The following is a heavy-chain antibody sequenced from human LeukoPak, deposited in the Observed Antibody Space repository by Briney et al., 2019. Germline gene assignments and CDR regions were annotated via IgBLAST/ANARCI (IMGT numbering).Heavy chain of an antibody. Sequence: ASVTVSCKASGYTFTSYDINWVRQATGQGLEWMGWMNPNSGNTGYAQKFQGRVTVTRNTSISTAYMELSSLRSEDTAVYYCASNAGYSSGWSYYYYYYMDVWGKGTTVTVSS. D-gene: IGHD6-19*01. CDR2: MNPNSGNT. J-gene: IGHJ6*03. V-gene: IGHV1-8*01. CDR1: GYTFTSYD. CDR3: ASNAGYSSGWSYYYYYYMDV.